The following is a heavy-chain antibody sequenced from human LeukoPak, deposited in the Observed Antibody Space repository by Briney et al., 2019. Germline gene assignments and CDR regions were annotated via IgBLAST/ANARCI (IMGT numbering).Heavy chain of an antibody. CDR3: ARDYDFWSGYYKEHYYYMDV. D-gene: IGHD3-3*01. J-gene: IGHJ6*03. CDR2: IWYDGSNK. CDR1: GFTFSSYG. V-gene: IGHV3-33*01. Sequence: PGGSLRLSCAASGFTFSSYGMHWVRQAPGKGLEWVAVIWYDGSNKYYADSVKGRFTISRDNSKNTLYLRMNSLRAEDTAVYYCARDYDFWSGYYKEHYYYMDVWGKGTTVTVSS.